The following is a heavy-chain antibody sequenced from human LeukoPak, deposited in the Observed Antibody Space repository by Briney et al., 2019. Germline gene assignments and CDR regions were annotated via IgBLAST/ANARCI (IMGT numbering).Heavy chain of an antibody. D-gene: IGHD3-3*01. CDR2: ICYSGST. J-gene: IGHJ4*02. CDR3: ARASYDFWSGYPYYFDY. Sequence: SETLSLTCTVSGGSISSYYWSWIRQPPGKGLEWIGYICYSGSTNYNPSLKSRVTISVDTSKNQFSLKLSSVTAADTAVYYCARASYDFWSGYPYYFDYWGQGTLVTVSS. V-gene: IGHV4-59*01. CDR1: GGSISSYY.